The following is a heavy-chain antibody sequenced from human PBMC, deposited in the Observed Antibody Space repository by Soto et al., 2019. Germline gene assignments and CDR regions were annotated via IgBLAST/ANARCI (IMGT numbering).Heavy chain of an antibody. V-gene: IGHV4-59*08. CDR2: VYYSGST. J-gene: IGHJ6*02. D-gene: IGHD3-10*01. CDR1: GVSIINYY. Sequence: SETLSLTCTVSGVSIINYYWSWIRQPPGKGLEWIGYVYYSGSTNYNPSLQSRVTISVDTSMKQFSLRLSSVTAADTAVYYCVRQGIGVLHGLVDVWGQGTTVTVSS. CDR3: VRQGIGVLHGLVDV.